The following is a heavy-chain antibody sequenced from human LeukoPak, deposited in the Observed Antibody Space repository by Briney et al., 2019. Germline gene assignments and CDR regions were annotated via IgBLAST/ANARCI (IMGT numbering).Heavy chain of an antibody. V-gene: IGHV3-23*01. CDR3: APGLWFGELRFDY. CDR2: ISGSGGGT. CDR1: GFTFSSYA. Sequence: GGSLRLSCAASGFTFSSYAMSWVRQAPGKGLEWVSAISGSGGGTYYADSVKGRFTISRDNSKNTLYLQMNSLRAEDTAVYYCAPGLWFGELRFDYWGQGTLVTVSS. J-gene: IGHJ4*02. D-gene: IGHD3-10*01.